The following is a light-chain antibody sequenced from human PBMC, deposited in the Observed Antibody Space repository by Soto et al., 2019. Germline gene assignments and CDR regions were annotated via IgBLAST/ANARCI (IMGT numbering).Light chain of an antibody. J-gene: IGLJ1*01. CDR3: TSYTSSITVEV. CDR2: EVS. Sequence: QSALTQPASVSGSPGQSITISCTGTSSDVGGYNYVSWYQQHPGKAPKLMIYEVSNRPSGISNRFSGSKSGNTASLTISGLQAEDEADYYCTSYTSSITVEVFGTGTKVTVL. CDR1: SSDVGGYNY. V-gene: IGLV2-14*01.